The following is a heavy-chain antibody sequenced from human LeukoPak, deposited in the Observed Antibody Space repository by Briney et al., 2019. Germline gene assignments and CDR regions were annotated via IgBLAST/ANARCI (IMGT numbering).Heavy chain of an antibody. CDR2: IYYSGST. Sequence: KSSETLSLTCTVSGGSISSYYWSWIRQPPGKGLEWIGYIYYSGSTNYNPSLKSRVTISVDTSKNQFSLKLSSVTAADTAVYYCASLLGTRGHPPRFDPWGQGTLVTVSS. D-gene: IGHD3-16*01. V-gene: IGHV4-59*08. CDR1: GGSISSYY. J-gene: IGHJ5*02. CDR3: ASLLGTRGHPPRFDP.